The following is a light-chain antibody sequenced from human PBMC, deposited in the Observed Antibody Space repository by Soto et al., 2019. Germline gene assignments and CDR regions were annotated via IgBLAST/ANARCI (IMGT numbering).Light chain of an antibody. V-gene: IGLV2-14*01. Sequence: QSVLTQPASVSGSPGQSIAISCSGTSSDVGDYKSVSWYQHHPGKVPKLVIFEVSNRPSGVSDRFSGSKSGNTASLTISGLQAEDESDYYCSSYKSSSRVFGGGTKVTVL. CDR2: EVS. J-gene: IGLJ3*02. CDR3: SSYKSSSRV. CDR1: SSDVGDYKS.